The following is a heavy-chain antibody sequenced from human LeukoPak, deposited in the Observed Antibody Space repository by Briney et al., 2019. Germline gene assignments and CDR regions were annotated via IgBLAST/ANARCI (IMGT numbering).Heavy chain of an antibody. CDR3: ATRGMIVVVIPSDAFDI. CDR1: GFTFSSYS. CDR2: ISSSSSYI. D-gene: IGHD3-22*01. V-gene: IGHV3-21*01. J-gene: IGHJ3*02. Sequence: PGGSLRLSCAASGFTFSSYSMNWVRQAPGKGLEWVSSISSSSSYIYYADSVKGRFTISRDNSKNTLYLQMNSLRAEDTAVYYCATRGMIVVVIPSDAFDIWGQGTMVTVSS.